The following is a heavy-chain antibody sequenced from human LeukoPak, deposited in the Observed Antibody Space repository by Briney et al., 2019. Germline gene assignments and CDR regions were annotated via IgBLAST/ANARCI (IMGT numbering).Heavy chain of an antibody. CDR2: IYYSGST. D-gene: IGHD1-26*01. CDR3: ARSLSDLLAFDF. CDR1: ADSISSTGYY. Sequence: SETLSLTCSVSADSISSTGYYWGWIRQPPGKGLEWIVSIYYSGSTAYTPSLKSRVTISADTSKNQFSLELSSVTAADTAVYYCARSLSDLLAFDFWGQGTMVTVSS. J-gene: IGHJ3*01. V-gene: IGHV4-39*01.